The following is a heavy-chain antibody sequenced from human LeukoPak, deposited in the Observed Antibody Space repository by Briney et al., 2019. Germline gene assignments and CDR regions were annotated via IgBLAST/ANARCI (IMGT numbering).Heavy chain of an antibody. V-gene: IGHV3-23*01. Sequence: PGGSLRLSCAPSGFTFSTYAINWVRQAPGKGLEWVSVISGSGATTYYADSAKGRFTISRDNSKNTLYLQMNSLRVEDTALYYCAKRVDHNSVWYSLESWGQGTLVTVSS. CDR3: AKRVDHNSVWYSLES. D-gene: IGHD6-19*01. J-gene: IGHJ4*02. CDR1: GFTFSTYA. CDR2: ISGSGATT.